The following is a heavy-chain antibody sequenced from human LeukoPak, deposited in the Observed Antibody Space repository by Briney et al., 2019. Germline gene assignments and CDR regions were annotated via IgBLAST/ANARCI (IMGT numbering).Heavy chain of an antibody. D-gene: IGHD5-18*01. J-gene: IGHJ5*02. CDR3: ARGGYSYGYTLYWFDP. CDR2: INPNSGGT. CDR1: GYTFTGYY. V-gene: IGHV1-2*02. Sequence: ASVKVSCKASGYTFTGYYMHWVRQAPGQGLEWMGWINPNSGGTNYAQKFQGRVTMTRDTSISTAYMELSRLRSDDTAVYYCARGGYSYGYTLYWFDPWGQGTLVTVSS.